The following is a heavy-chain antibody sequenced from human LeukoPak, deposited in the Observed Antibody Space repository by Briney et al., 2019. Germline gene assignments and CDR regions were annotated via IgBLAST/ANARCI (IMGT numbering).Heavy chain of an antibody. CDR2: ISGSGDNT. CDR1: GFTFSTYV. V-gene: IGHV3-23*01. Sequence: QPGGSLRLPCAASGFTFSTYVMSWVRQAPGKGLEWVSGISGSGDNTYYADSVKGRFTISRDNSKNTLHLQMNSLRAEDTAVYYCAKGSGYDTDFDYWGQGTLATVSS. CDR3: AKGSGYDTDFDY. D-gene: IGHD3-9*01. J-gene: IGHJ4*02.